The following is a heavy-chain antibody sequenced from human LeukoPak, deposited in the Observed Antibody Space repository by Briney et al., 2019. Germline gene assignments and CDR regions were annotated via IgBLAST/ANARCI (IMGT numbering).Heavy chain of an antibody. V-gene: IGHV3-7*01. J-gene: IGHJ4*02. CDR3: VAGSGWRFDY. CDR2: IKKDGSDK. Sequence: GGSLRLSCAASGFTFSSYWMNRVRQAPGKGLEWVANIKKDGSDKNYLGSVKGRFTISRDNAKNSLYVQMNSLRVEDTAVYYCVAGSGWRFDYWGQGTLVTVSS. D-gene: IGHD6-19*01. CDR1: GFTFSSYW.